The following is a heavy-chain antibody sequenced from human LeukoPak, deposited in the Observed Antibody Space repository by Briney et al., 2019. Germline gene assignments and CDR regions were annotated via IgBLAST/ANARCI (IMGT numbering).Heavy chain of an antibody. V-gene: IGHV3-20*04. J-gene: IGHJ4*02. D-gene: IGHD4-17*01. CDR3: ARGEGLGDYSLDY. Sequence: GGSLRLSCAASGFTFDDYGLSWVRQAPGKGLEWVSDINWNGGSTKYADSVRGRFTISRDNSKNTLYLQMNSLRAEDTAVYYCARGEGLGDYSLDYWGQGTLVTVSS. CDR2: INWNGGST. CDR1: GFTFDDYG.